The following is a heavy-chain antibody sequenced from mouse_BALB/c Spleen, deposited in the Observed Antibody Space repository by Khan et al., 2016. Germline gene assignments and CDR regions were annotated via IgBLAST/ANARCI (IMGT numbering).Heavy chain of an antibody. CDR3: ARGYGYGARDC. D-gene: IGHD1-2*01. V-gene: IGHV1-82*01. Sequence: QVQLQQSGPELVKPGASVKISCKASGYAFSSSWMNWVKQRPGQGLEWIGRIYPGDGDTNYNGKFKGKATLTADKSSSTAYMQLCSLTSVGSAVSFCARGYGYGARDCWGQGTSVTVSS. CDR1: GYAFSSSW. J-gene: IGHJ4*01. CDR2: IYPGDGDT.